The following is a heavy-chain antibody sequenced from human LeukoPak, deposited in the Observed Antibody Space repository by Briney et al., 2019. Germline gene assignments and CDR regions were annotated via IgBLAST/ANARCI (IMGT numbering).Heavy chain of an antibody. Sequence: EASVKVSCKASGYTFTGYYMHWVRQAPGQGLEWMGWINPNSGGTNYAQKFQGRVTMTRDTSASTVYMELSSLRSEDTAIYYCARSPRGIYVYFDYWGQGTLVTVSS. CDR1: GYTFTGYY. CDR3: ARSPRGIYVYFDY. D-gene: IGHD3-10*01. CDR2: INPNSGGT. J-gene: IGHJ4*02. V-gene: IGHV1-2*02.